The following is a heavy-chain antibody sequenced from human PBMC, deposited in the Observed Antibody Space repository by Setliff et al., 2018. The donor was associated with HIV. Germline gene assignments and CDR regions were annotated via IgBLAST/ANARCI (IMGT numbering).Heavy chain of an antibody. CDR1: GYTFTDFY. CDR2: INPHSGGT. D-gene: IGHD3-10*01. CDR3: ARAIREGDVFDI. Sequence: ASVKVSCKSSGYTFTDFYIHWVRQAPGQGLEWMGWINPHSGGTYYAQKFQGRVTMTRDTSINTAYMELSRLTADDTAVYFSARAIREGDVFDIWGQGAVVTVSS. V-gene: IGHV1-2*02. J-gene: IGHJ3*02.